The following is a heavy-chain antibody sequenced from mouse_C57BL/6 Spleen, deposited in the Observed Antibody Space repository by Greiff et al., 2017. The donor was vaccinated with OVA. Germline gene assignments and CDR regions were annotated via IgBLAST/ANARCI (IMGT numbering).Heavy chain of an antibody. Sequence: VQLQQPGAELVMPGASVKLSCKASGYTFTSYWMHWVKQRPGQGLEWIGEIDPSDSYTNYNQKFKGKSTLTVDKSSSTAYMQLSSLTSEDVAVYYCAREGVYYGSSRYYFDYWGQGTTLTVSS. V-gene: IGHV1-69*01. CDR1: GYTFTSYW. D-gene: IGHD1-1*01. J-gene: IGHJ2*01. CDR3: AREGVYYGSSRYYFDY. CDR2: IDPSDSYT.